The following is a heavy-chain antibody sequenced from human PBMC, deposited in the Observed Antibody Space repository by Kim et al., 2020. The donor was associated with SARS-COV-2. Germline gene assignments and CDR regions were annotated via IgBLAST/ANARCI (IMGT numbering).Heavy chain of an antibody. J-gene: IGHJ4*02. Sequence: ANSVKSRFTSASDNAKHTLYLQMNRLRAEDTAMYYCAKEEFEQQLSPLDLWGQGTLVTVSS. CDR3: AKEEFEQQLSPLDL. D-gene: IGHD6-13*01. V-gene: IGHV3-23*01.